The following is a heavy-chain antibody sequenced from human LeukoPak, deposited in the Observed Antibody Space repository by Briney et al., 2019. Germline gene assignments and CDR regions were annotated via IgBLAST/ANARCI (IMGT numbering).Heavy chain of an antibody. CDR2: INSDGSST. CDR3: ARDRSIEDAFDI. CDR1: GFTFSSYW. J-gene: IGHJ3*02. D-gene: IGHD3-3*02. V-gene: IGHV3-74*03. Sequence: GGSLRLSSAASGFTFSSYWMHWVRQAPGKGLVWVSRINSDGSSTTYADSVKGRFAISRDNAKNTLFLQMNSLSPEDTAVYYCARDRSIEDAFDIWGQGTMVTVSS.